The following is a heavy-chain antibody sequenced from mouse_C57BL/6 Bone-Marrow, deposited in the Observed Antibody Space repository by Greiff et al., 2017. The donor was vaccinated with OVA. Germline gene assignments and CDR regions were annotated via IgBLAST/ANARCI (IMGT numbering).Heavy chain of an antibody. CDR2: INPSTGGT. J-gene: IGHJ2*01. D-gene: IGHD2-5*01. Sequence: VQLQQSGPELVKPGASVKISCKASGYSFTGYYMHWVKQSSEKSLEWIGEINPSTGGTSYNQKFKGKATLTVDKSSSTAYMQLKSLTSEDSAVYYCAKYSNYFDYWGQGTTLTVSS. V-gene: IGHV1-43*01. CDR3: AKYSNYFDY. CDR1: GYSFTGYY.